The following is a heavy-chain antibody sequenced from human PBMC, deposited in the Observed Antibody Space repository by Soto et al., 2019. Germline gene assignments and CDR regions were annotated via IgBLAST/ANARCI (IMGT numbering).Heavy chain of an antibody. Sequence: GESLKISCKGSGYSFTSYWISCVRQMPGKGLEWMVRIDPSDSYTNYSPSFQGHVTISADKSISTAYLQWSSLKALDTAMYYCARQCTSCSPCHNWFDPWGQGTLVTVSS. CDR1: GYSFTSYW. CDR2: IDPSDSYT. D-gene: IGHD2-2*01. CDR3: ARQCTSCSPCHNWFDP. V-gene: IGHV5-10-1*01. J-gene: IGHJ5*02.